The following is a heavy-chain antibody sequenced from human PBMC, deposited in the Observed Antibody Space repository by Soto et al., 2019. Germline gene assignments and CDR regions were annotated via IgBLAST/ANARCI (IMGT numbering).Heavy chain of an antibody. Sequence: PGGSLRLSCAASGFTFSSYAMSWVRQAPGKWLEWVSAISGSGGSTYYADSVKGRFTISRDNSKNTLYLQMNSLRAEDTAVYYCAKAFTMVRGVNPNYFDYWGQGTLVTVSS. CDR2: ISGSGGST. V-gene: IGHV3-23*01. CDR1: GFTFSSYA. CDR3: AKAFTMVRGVNPNYFDY. J-gene: IGHJ4*02. D-gene: IGHD3-10*01.